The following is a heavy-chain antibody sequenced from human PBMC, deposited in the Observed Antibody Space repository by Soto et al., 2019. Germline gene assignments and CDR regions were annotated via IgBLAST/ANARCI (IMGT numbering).Heavy chain of an antibody. J-gene: IGHJ4*02. D-gene: IGHD6-19*01. V-gene: IGHV1-3*01. CDR2: INAGNGNR. Sequence: QVHLAQSGAEVKKPGASVKVSCKASGYTFTSFAIHWVRQAPGQGLEGMGWINAGNGNRKHSQKLQHRVTITRDTSASTAYMELSSLRFEDTAVYYCARDGAVAGDSNFDYWGQGTLVTVSS. CDR3: ARDGAVAGDSNFDY. CDR1: GYTFTSFA.